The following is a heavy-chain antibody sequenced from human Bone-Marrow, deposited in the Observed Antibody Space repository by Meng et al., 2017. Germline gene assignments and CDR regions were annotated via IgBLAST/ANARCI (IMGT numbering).Heavy chain of an antibody. J-gene: IGHJ4*02. CDR1: GGFISSGGYY. V-gene: IGHV4-31*01. Sequence: VRRQEPGPGLVKPSRTLSRPCSVSGGFISSGGYYWSWIRQHPGKGLEWIGYIYYSGSTYNNPSLKSLVTISVDTSKNQFSLKLSPVTAADTAVYYCARWAPSSRTFDYWGQGTLVTVSS. D-gene: IGHD6-13*01. CDR2: IYYSGST. CDR3: ARWAPSSRTFDY.